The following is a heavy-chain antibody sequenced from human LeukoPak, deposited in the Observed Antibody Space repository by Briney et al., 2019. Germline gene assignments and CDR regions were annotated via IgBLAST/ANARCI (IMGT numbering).Heavy chain of an antibody. V-gene: IGHV3-23*01. D-gene: IGHD4-17*01. CDR2: ISGSGGST. J-gene: IGHJ4*02. CDR3: AKRDYGDYGIDY. Sequence: GGSPRLSCAASGFTFSSYAMSWVRQAPGKGLEWVSAISGSGGSTYYADSVKGRFTISRDNSKNTLYLQMNSLRAEDTAVYYCAKRDYGDYGIDYWGQGTLVTVSS. CDR1: GFTFSSYA.